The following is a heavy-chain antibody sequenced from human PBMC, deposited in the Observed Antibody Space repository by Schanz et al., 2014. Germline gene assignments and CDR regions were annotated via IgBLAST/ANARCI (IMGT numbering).Heavy chain of an antibody. CDR1: GGSISSSNW. Sequence: QVQLQESGPGLVKPSGTLSLTCAVSGGSISSSNWWSWVRQPPGKGLEWIGEIYHSGSTNYNPSLKSRVTIQVHNSKTQPPLKLSSVTAADTAVYYCARHPYSRSFYNSFGPWGHGTLVTVSS. D-gene: IGHD5-18*01. CDR3: ARHPYSRSFYNSFGP. V-gene: IGHV4-4*02. CDR2: IYHSGST. J-gene: IGHJ5*02.